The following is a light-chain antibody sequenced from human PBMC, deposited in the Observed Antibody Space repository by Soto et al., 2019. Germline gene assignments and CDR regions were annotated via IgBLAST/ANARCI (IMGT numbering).Light chain of an antibody. CDR1: QSVSSSY. J-gene: IGKJ5*01. CDR2: GAS. Sequence: EIVLTQSPGTLSLSPGERATLSCRASQSVSSSYLAWYQQKPGQAPRLLIYGASSRATGIPDRFSGSVSGTDFTLTISRLEADDFAVYYCQQYGSSFGQGTRLEIK. CDR3: QQYGSS. V-gene: IGKV3-20*01.